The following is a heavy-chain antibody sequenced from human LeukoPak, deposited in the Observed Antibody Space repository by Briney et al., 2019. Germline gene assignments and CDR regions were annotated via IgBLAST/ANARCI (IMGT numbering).Heavy chain of an antibody. D-gene: IGHD2-2*01. Sequence: GASVKVSCKASGYTFTSYYMHWVRQAPGQGLEWMGIINPGGGSTSYAQKFQGRVTMTRDTSTSTVYMELSSLRSEDTAVYYCLVVPAAMDPFWFDPWGQGTLVTVSS. CDR3: LVVPAAMDPFWFDP. V-gene: IGHV1-46*01. J-gene: IGHJ5*02. CDR1: GYTFTSYY. CDR2: INPGGGST.